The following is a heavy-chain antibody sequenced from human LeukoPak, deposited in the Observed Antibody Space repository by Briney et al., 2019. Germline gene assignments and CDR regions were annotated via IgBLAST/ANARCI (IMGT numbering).Heavy chain of an antibody. D-gene: IGHD3-10*01. J-gene: IGHJ4*02. Sequence: GASVKVSCKASGYTFTSSAMHWVRQAPGQRLEWLGWINAGNGNTKYSQKFQDRVTITRDTSASTSYMELSSLRSEDTAVYYCARDLRTIYGSGSYPDDYWGQGTLVVVSS. CDR3: ARDLRTIYGSGSYPDDY. V-gene: IGHV1-3*01. CDR1: GYTFTSSA. CDR2: INAGNGNT.